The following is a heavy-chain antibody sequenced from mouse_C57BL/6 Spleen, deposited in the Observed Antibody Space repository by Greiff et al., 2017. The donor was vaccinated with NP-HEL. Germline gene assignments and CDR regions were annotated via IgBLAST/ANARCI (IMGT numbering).Heavy chain of an antibody. V-gene: IGHV14-4*01. Sequence: VQLQQSGAELVRPGASVKLSCTASGFNIKDDYMHWVKQRPEQGLEWIGWIDPENGDTEYASKFQGKATITADTSSTTAYLQLSSLTAEDTAVYYCTTGVTVVATGDYWGQGTTLTVSS. CDR3: TTGVTVVATGDY. CDR2: IDPENGDT. D-gene: IGHD1-1*01. J-gene: IGHJ2*01. CDR1: GFNIKDDY.